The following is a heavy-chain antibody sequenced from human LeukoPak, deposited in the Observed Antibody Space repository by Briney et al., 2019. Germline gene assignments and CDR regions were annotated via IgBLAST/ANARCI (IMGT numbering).Heavy chain of an antibody. V-gene: IGHV1-2*02. Sequence: GASVKVSCKASGYTFTGYYMHWVRQAPGQGLEWMGWINPNSGGTNYAQKFQGRVTMPRDTSISTAYMELSRLRSDDTAVYYCARRTLGYGDYCFDYWGQGTLVTVSS. D-gene: IGHD4-17*01. CDR2: INPNSGGT. J-gene: IGHJ4*02. CDR1: GYTFTGYY. CDR3: ARRTLGYGDYCFDY.